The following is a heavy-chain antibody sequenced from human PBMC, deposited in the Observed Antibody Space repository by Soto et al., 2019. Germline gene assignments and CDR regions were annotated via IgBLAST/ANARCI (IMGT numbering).Heavy chain of an antibody. CDR3: ARPPYSASYYYFDQ. V-gene: IGHV5-51*01. Sequence: ESLKISCKASGYSFTSYWIGWVRQMPGKGLEWMGIIYPGDSDTIYSPSFQGQVTISADKSISTAYLQWNSLKASDTAMYYCARPPYSASYYYFDQWGQGTPVTVSS. J-gene: IGHJ4*02. CDR2: IYPGDSDT. CDR1: GYSFTSYW. D-gene: IGHD1-26*01.